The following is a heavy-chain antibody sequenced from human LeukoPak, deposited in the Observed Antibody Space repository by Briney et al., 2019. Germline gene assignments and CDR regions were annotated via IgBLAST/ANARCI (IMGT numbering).Heavy chain of an antibody. J-gene: IGHJ4*02. CDR3: AKAASGNWNDVSDY. Sequence: GGSLRLSCAASGFTFSNYVMSWVRQAPGKGLEWVSTISGGGRSAYYADSVKGRFTISRDNSENTLYLQMNSLRAEDTAVYYCAKAASGNWNDVSDYWGQGTLVTVSS. CDR2: ISGGGRSA. D-gene: IGHD1-20*01. V-gene: IGHV3-23*01. CDR1: GFTFSNYV.